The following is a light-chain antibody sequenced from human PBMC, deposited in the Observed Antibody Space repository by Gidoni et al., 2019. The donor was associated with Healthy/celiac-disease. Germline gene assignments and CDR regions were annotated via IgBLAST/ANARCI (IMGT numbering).Light chain of an antibody. CDR3: MQALQTPPT. V-gene: IGKV2-28*01. CDR1: QSLPHSNGYNY. J-gene: IGKJ1*01. Sequence: DIVMTQSPLSLPVTPGEPASISCSSSQSLPHSNGYNYLDWYLQKPGQSPQLLIYLGSNRASGVPDRFSGSGSGTDFTLKISRVEAEDVGVYYCMQALQTPPTFGQGTKVEIK. CDR2: LGS.